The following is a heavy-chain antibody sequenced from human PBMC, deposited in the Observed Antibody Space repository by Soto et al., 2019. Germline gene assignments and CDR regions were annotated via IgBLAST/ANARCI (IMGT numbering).Heavy chain of an antibody. CDR2: LYGSGRGI. Sequence: EVQLLESGGGLVQPGGSLRLSCAASGFTFSSYAMIWIRQVPGKGLEWVSGLYGSGRGIHYADSVKGRFTISRDNSADAVYLQMNNLRVDDTAVYYCAKDAVAGDGVWLAHAWGRGTSGTVSS. CDR3: AKDAVAGDGVWLAHA. J-gene: IGHJ5*02. CDR1: GFTFSSYA. V-gene: IGHV3-23*01. D-gene: IGHD4-17*01.